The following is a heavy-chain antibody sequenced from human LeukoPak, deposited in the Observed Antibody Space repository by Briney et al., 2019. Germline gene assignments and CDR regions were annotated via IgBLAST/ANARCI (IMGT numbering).Heavy chain of an antibody. V-gene: IGHV1-69*05. CDR3: ASGSGYEDWFDP. CDR2: IIPIFGTA. Sequence: ASVKVSCKASGGTFSSYAISWVRQAPGQGLEWMGGIIPIFGTATYAQKFQGRVTITTDESTSTAYMELSSLRSEDTAVYYCASGSGYEDWFDPWGQETLVTVSS. J-gene: IGHJ5*02. CDR1: GGTFSSYA. D-gene: IGHD6-13*01.